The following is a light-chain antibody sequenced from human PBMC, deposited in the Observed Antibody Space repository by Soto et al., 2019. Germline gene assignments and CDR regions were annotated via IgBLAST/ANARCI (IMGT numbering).Light chain of an antibody. CDR1: RSISDW. V-gene: IGKV1-5*01. CDR2: DAS. Sequence: DIQMTQTPATLSSFVGDRVTITCRASRSISDWVAWYQQKPGKAPKLLIFDASSLKSGVPSRFSGSGSGTEFTLSISSLQPDDVATYYCLQYDNHSWTFGQGTKVDIK. CDR3: LQYDNHSWT. J-gene: IGKJ1*01.